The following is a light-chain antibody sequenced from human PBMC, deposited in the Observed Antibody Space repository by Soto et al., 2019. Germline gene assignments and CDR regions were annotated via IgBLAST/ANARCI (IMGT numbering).Light chain of an antibody. Sequence: DIQMTQSRSTLSASVGDRVTITCRASQNVDNWVAWYQQKPGKAPKFLIYDASNLESGVPSRFSGRGSGTEFTLTISSLQPDDFATYYCQRYNSNTRTFGQGTRV. V-gene: IGKV1-5*01. CDR2: DAS. CDR1: QNVDNW. CDR3: QRYNSNTRT. J-gene: IGKJ1*01.